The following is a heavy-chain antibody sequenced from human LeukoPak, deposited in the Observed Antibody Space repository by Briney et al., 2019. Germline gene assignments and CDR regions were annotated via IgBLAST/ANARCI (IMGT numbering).Heavy chain of an antibody. CDR2: IYYSGST. D-gene: IGHD3-22*01. Sequence: PSKTLSLTCTVSGGSISSGGYYWSWIRQHPGKGLEWIGYIYYSGSTYYNPSLKSRVTISVDTSKNQFSLKLSSVTAADTAVYYCARVSSGYYDFDYWGQGTLVTVSS. V-gene: IGHV4-31*03. CDR3: ARVSSGYYDFDY. J-gene: IGHJ4*02. CDR1: GGSISSGGYY.